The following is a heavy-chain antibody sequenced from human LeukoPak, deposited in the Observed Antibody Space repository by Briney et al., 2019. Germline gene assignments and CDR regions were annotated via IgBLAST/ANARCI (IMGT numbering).Heavy chain of an antibody. CDR3: ARGDDVGFDF. D-gene: IGHD1-1*01. J-gene: IGHJ4*02. V-gene: IGHV3-21*01. Sequence: GGSLRLSCAASGFTFSSYTMNWVHQAPGKGLEWVSSISSTTVYIFYAASVKGRFTISRDNAKNSLFLHMNSLRAEDTAIYYCARGDDVGFDFWGQGTLVTVSS. CDR1: GFTFSSYT. CDR2: ISSTTVYI.